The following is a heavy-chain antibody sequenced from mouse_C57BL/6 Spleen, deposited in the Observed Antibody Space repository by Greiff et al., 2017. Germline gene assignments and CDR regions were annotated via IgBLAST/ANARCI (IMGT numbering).Heavy chain of an antibody. CDR3: ARQAGRGAMDY. J-gene: IGHJ4*01. Sequence: EVQVVESGGGLVKPGGSLKLSCAASGFTFSSYTMSWVRQTPEKRLEWVATISGGGGNTYYPDSVKGRFTISRDKAKNTLYLQMSSLRSEDTALYYCARQAGRGAMDYWGQGTSVTVSS. CDR1: GFTFSSYT. CDR2: ISGGGGNT. V-gene: IGHV5-9*01.